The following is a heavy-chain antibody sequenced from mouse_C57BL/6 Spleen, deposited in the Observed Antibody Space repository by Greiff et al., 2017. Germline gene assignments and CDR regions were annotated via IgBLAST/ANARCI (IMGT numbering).Heavy chain of an antibody. V-gene: IGHV1-63*01. CDR2: IYPGGGYT. D-gene: IGHD1-1*01. CDR3: ARSTVDYAMDY. J-gene: IGHJ4*01. CDR1: GYTFTNYW. Sequence: QVQLQQSGAELVRPGPSVKMSCKASGYTFTNYWIGWAKQRPGHGLEWIGDIYPGGGYTNYNEKFKGKATLTADKSSSTAYMQFSSLTSEDSAIYYCARSTVDYAMDYWGQGTSVTVSS.